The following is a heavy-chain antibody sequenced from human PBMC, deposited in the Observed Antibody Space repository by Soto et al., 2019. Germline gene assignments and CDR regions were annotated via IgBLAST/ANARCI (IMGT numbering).Heavy chain of an antibody. D-gene: IGHD2-21*02. V-gene: IGHV4-61*08. Sequence: SETLSLTCTVSGGSVSSGDYYWSWIRQPPGKGLEWIGYIYYSGSTNYNPSLKSRVTISVDTSKNQFSLKLSSVTAADTAVYYCARVFVVVTARNWFDPWGQGTLVTVSS. CDR1: GGSVSSGDYY. J-gene: IGHJ5*02. CDR2: IYYSGST. CDR3: ARVFVVVTARNWFDP.